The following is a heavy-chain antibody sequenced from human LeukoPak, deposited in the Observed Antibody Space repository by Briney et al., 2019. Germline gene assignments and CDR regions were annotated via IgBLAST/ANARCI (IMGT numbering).Heavy chain of an antibody. CDR3: AKGLNYGGKFYFDH. CDR2: MSGGGGST. Sequence: GGSLRLSCAVSGFTFSSYAMSWVRQTPGKGLEWVSDMSGGGGSTYSADSVKGRFTISRDNSKNTLYLQMNSLRAEDTAVYFCAKGLNYGGKFYFDHWGQGILVTVSS. J-gene: IGHJ4*02. CDR1: GFTFSSYA. D-gene: IGHD4-23*01. V-gene: IGHV3-23*01.